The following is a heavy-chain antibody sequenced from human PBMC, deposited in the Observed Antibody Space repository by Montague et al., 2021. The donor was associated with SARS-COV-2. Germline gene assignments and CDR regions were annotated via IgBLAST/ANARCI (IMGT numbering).Heavy chain of an antibody. CDR3: ARKMDSSFDV. Sequence: VSPGARLSSESLYWHWIRQSPSRGLDWLASTYYRSKWYNDSAPSVSGRATVKPDTSRNQFSLHLDSVTPEDTALYFCARKMDSSFDVWGKGTMVIV. J-gene: IGHJ3*01. CDR2: TYYRSKWYN. CDR1: GARLSSESLY. V-gene: IGHV6-1*01. D-gene: IGHD2-2*03.